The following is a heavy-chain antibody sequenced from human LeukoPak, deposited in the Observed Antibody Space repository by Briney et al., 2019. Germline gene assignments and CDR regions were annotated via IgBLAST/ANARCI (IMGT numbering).Heavy chain of an antibody. CDR2: INPNSGGT. CDR1: GYTFTGYY. V-gene: IGHV1-2*02. D-gene: IGHD2-2*01. J-gene: IGHJ4*02. CDR3: ARAVVPAAMGNDY. Sequence: ASVTVSFKASGYTFTGYYMHWVRQAPGQGLEWMGWINPNSGGTNYAQKFQGRVTMTRDTSISTAYMELSRLRSDDTAVYYCARAVVPAAMGNDYWGQGTLVSVS.